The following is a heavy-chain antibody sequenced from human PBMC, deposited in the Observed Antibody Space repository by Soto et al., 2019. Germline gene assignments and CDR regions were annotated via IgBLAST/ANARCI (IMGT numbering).Heavy chain of an antibody. CDR2: ISAYNGNT. CDR1: GYTFTSYG. CDR3: ARDSEGVLVWFGELSGYGMDV. V-gene: IGHV1-18*01. D-gene: IGHD3-10*01. J-gene: IGHJ6*02. Sequence: QVQLVQSGAEVKKPGASVKVSCKASGYTFTSYGISWVRQAPGQGLEWMGWISAYNGNTNYAQKLQGRVTMTTDTSTSAAYMELRSLRSDDTAVYYCARDSEGVLVWFGELSGYGMDVWGQGTTVTVSS.